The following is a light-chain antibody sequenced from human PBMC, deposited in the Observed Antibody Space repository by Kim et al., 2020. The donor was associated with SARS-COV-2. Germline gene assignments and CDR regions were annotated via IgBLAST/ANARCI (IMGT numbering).Light chain of an antibody. Sequence: DIQMTQSPSTLSASVGDRVTITCRASQSISSWLAWYQQKPGKAPKLLIYDASSLESGVPSRFSGSGSGTEFTLTISSLQPDDFATYYCQHQGLTFGGGTKVDIK. V-gene: IGKV1-5*01. J-gene: IGKJ4*01. CDR3: QHQGLT. CDR2: DAS. CDR1: QSISSW.